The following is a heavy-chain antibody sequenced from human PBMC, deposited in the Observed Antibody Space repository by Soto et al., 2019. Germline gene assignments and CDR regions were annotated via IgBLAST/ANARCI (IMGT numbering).Heavy chain of an antibody. CDR2: INSDGSST. CDR1: GFTFSSYW. D-gene: IGHD5-12*01. J-gene: IGHJ6*02. Sequence: GGSLRLPCAASGFTFSSYWMHWVRQAPGKGLVWVSRINSDGSSTSYADSVKGRFTISRDNAKNTLYLQMNSLRAEDTAVYYCARDPVAINYYGMDVWGQGTTVTVSS. V-gene: IGHV3-74*01. CDR3: ARDPVAINYYGMDV.